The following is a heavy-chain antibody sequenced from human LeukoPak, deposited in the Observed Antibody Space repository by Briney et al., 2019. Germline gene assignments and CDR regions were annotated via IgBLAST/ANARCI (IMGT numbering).Heavy chain of an antibody. CDR3: AKDEPVTTIYYMDV. CDR1: GYSLSELS. Sequence: ASVKVSCKVSGYSLSELSIQWVRQVPGERLEWMGGFDAEDGKTIYAQKFQGRVTMTEDTSIDTAYMDLSSLRSEDTAVYYCAKDEPVTTIYYMDVWGKGTTVTVSS. J-gene: IGHJ6*03. D-gene: IGHD5-12*01. V-gene: IGHV1-24*01. CDR2: FDAEDGKT.